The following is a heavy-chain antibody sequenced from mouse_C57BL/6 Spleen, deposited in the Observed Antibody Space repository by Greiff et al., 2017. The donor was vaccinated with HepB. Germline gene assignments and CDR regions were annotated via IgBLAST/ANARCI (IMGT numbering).Heavy chain of an antibody. Sequence: QVQLQQSGAELMKPGASVKLSCKATGYTFTGYWIEWVKQRPGHGLEWIGEILPGSGSTNYNEKFKGKATFTADTSSNTAYMQLSSLTTEDSAIYYCARRDFTNYYAMYYWGQGTSVTVSS. CDR1: GYTFTGYW. CDR3: ARRDFTNYYAMYY. CDR2: ILPGSGST. D-gene: IGHD6-1*01. V-gene: IGHV1-9*01. J-gene: IGHJ4*01.